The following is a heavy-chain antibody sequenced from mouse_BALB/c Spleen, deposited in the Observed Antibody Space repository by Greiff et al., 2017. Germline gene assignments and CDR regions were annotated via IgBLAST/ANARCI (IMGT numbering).Heavy chain of an antibody. CDR2: ISSGGSYT. V-gene: IGHV5-6*01. J-gene: IGHJ3*01. Sequence: EVQLVESGGDLVKPGGSLKLSCAASGFTFSSYGMSWVRQTPDKRLEWVATISSGGSYTYYPDSVKGRFTISRDNAKNTLYLQMSSLKSEDTAMYYCAREGITGFTTLAYWGQGTLATVSA. D-gene: IGHD1-1*01. CDR3: AREGITGFTTLAY. CDR1: GFTFSSYG.